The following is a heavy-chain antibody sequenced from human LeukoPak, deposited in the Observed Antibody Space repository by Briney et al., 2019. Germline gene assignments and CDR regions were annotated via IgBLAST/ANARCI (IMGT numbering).Heavy chain of an antibody. CDR3: AKAPYILPEYHSGSYSYFDY. V-gene: IGHV3-23*01. Sequence: GGSLRLSSAASGFTFSSYAMSWVRQAPGKGLEWVSAISGSGGSTYYADSVKGRFTISRDNSKNTLYLQMNSLRAEDTAVYYCAKAPYILPEYHSGSYSYFDYWGQGTLVTVSS. D-gene: IGHD1-26*01. CDR2: ISGSGGST. J-gene: IGHJ4*02. CDR1: GFTFSSYA.